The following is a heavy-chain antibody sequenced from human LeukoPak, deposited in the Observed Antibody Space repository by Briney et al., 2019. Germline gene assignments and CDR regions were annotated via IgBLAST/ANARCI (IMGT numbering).Heavy chain of an antibody. V-gene: IGHV4-59*01. J-gene: IGHJ6*02. D-gene: IGHD2-2*01. CDR3: ARSGSSSYGYYYYYYGMDV. Sequence: SETLSLTCTVSGGSISSYYWSWIRQPPGKGLEWIGYIYYSGSTNYNPSLKSRVTISVDTSKNQFSLKLSSVTAADTAVYYCARSGSSSYGYYYYYYGMDVWGQGTTVTVSS. CDR2: IYYSGST. CDR1: GGSISSYY.